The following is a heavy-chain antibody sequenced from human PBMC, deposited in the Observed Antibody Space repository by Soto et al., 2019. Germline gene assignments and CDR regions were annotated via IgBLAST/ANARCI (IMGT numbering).Heavy chain of an antibody. CDR3: ARVAGRGFDY. CDR1: GGSISSSSDY. J-gene: IGHJ4*02. D-gene: IGHD6-19*01. CDR2: IYYSGST. V-gene: IGHV4-39*01. Sequence: SETLSLTCTVSGGSISSSSDYWGWIRQPPGKGLEWIGSIYYSGSTYYNPSLKSRVTISVDTSKNQFSLKLSSVTAADTAVYYCARVAGRGFDYWGQGTLGTVSS.